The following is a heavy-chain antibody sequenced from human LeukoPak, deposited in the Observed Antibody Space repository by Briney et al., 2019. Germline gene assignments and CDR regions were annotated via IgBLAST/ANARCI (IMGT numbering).Heavy chain of an antibody. Sequence: ASVKVSCKVSGYTLTELSMHWVRQAPGKGLEWMGGFDPEDGETIYAQKFQGRVTMTEDTSTDTAYMELSSLRSEDTAVYYCATDLGEWLRFGYWGQGTLVTVSS. CDR1: GYTLTELS. CDR3: ATDLGEWLRFGY. J-gene: IGHJ4*02. CDR2: FDPEDGET. V-gene: IGHV1-24*01. D-gene: IGHD5-12*01.